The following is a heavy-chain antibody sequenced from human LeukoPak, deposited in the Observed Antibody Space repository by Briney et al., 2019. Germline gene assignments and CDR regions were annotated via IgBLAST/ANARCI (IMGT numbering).Heavy chain of an antibody. V-gene: IGHV4-34*01. CDR1: GGSFSGYY. D-gene: IGHD3-16*01. Sequence: SETLSLTCAVYGGSFSGYYWSWIRQPPGKGLEWIGEINHSGSTNYNPSLKSRVTISVDTSKNQFSLKLSSVTAADTAVYYCARDPAWGVGTFDIWGQGTMVTVSS. J-gene: IGHJ3*02. CDR2: INHSGST. CDR3: ARDPAWGVGTFDI.